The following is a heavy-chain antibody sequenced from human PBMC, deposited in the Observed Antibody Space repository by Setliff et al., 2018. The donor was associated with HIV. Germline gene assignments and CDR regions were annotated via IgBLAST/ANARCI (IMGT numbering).Heavy chain of an antibody. J-gene: IGHJ4*01. CDR2: INIDSGHT. CDR3: ARVPSGAAGLVRAGFYF. Sequence: ASVKVSCKASGYSFTAYGISWVRQAPGQGFEWKGWINIDSGHTNFAQKFQDRVTVTTDTSTNTTYMELRGLRSDDTATYYCARVPSGAAGLVRAGFYFWGQGTLVTVSS. V-gene: IGHV1-18*01. CDR1: GYSFTAYG. D-gene: IGHD6-25*01.